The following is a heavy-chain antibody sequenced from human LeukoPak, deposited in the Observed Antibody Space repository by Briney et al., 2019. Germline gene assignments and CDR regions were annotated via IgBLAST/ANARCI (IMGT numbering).Heavy chain of an antibody. V-gene: IGHV4-61*02. J-gene: IGHJ4*02. Sequence: SQTLSLTCTVSGGSISSGSYYWSWIRQPAGKGLEWIGRIYTSGSTNYNPSLKSRVTISVDTSKNQFSLKLSSVTAADTAVYYCARAAPWAFYDYWGQGTPVTVSS. D-gene: IGHD3-3*01. CDR1: GGSISSGSYY. CDR3: ARAAPWAFYDY. CDR2: IYTSGST.